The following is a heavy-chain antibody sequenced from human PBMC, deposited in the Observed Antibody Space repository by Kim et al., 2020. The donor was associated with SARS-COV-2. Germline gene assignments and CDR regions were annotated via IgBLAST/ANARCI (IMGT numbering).Heavy chain of an antibody. CDR2: IGSTGGT. V-gene: IGHV3-23*01. J-gene: IGHJ4*02. CDR1: GFPFSRHA. CDR3: SAGTTYYWDY. Sequence: GGSLRLSCAASGFPFSRHAMSWARQAAGKGLEWVSAIGSTGGTYYADSAKGRFTISRDNSKNTLYLQLNSLRAEDTAVYFCSAGTTYYWDYRGEGTLVTV. D-gene: IGHD3-10*01.